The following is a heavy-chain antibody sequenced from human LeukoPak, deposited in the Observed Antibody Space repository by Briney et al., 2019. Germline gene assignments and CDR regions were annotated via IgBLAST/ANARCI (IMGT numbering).Heavy chain of an antibody. V-gene: IGHV3-74*01. J-gene: IGHJ5*02. CDR3: AREPVVVPAATLGS. Sequence: GGSLRLTCAASGFTFSSYWMHWVRQAPGKGLVWVSRINSDGSSTSYADSVKGRFTISRDNAKNTLYLQMNSLRAEDTAVYYCAREPVVVPAATLGSWGQGTLVTVSS. CDR2: INSDGSST. D-gene: IGHD2-2*01. CDR1: GFTFSSYW.